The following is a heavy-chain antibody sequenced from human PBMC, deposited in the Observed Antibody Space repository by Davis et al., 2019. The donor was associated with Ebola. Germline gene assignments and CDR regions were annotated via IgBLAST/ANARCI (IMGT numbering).Heavy chain of an antibody. CDR3: AREKLAAVDY. V-gene: IGHV1-18*01. J-gene: IGHJ4*02. D-gene: IGHD1-1*01. Sequence: ASVQVSCKASGYTFTSYGISWVRQPPGQGLEWMGWISPYNGNTKYAQKLQGRLTMTTDISTSTAYMELRSLRSDDTAVYYCAREKLAAVDYWGQGTLVTVSS. CDR1: GYTFTSYG. CDR2: ISPYNGNT.